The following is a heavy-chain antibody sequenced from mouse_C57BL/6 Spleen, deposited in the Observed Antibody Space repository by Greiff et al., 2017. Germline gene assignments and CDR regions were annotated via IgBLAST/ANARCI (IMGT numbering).Heavy chain of an antibody. CDR1: GYAFSSSW. J-gene: IGHJ3*01. CDR3: ARENYYGTAGFAY. V-gene: IGHV1-82*01. D-gene: IGHD1-1*01. Sequence: VKLVESGPELVKPGASVKISCKASGYAFSSSWMNWVKQRPGKGLEWIGRIYPGDGDTNYNGKFKGKATLTADKSSSTAYMQLSSLTSEDSAVYFCARENYYGTAGFAYWGQGTLVTVSA. CDR2: IYPGDGDT.